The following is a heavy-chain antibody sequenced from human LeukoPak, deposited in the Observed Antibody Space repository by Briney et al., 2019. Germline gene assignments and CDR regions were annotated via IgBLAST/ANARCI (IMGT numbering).Heavy chain of an antibody. D-gene: IGHD6-13*01. CDR3: ARNVAAAGYGNWFDP. CDR1: GFTFSSYA. Sequence: GGSLRLSCAASGFTFSSYATHWVRQAPGKGLEWVAVISYDGSNKYYADSVKGRFTISRDNSKNTLYLQMNSLRAEDTAVYYCARNVAAAGYGNWFDPWGQGTLVTVSS. J-gene: IGHJ5*02. V-gene: IGHV3-30*04. CDR2: ISYDGSNK.